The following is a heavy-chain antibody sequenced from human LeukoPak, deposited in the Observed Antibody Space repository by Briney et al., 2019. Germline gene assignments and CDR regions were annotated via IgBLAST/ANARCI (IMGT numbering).Heavy chain of an antibody. Sequence: GGSPRLSCAASAFTFSNYGVHWVRQTPGKGLEWVAVISYDGSSKYYADSVKGRFTISRDNSKSTLYLQMNSLRTEDTAVYYLVKDIESRTVGSRSVLDYWGQGTLVTVSS. CDR2: ISYDGSSK. CDR3: VKDIESRTVGSRSVLDY. V-gene: IGHV3-30*18. CDR1: AFTFSNYG. D-gene: IGHD1-26*01. J-gene: IGHJ4*02.